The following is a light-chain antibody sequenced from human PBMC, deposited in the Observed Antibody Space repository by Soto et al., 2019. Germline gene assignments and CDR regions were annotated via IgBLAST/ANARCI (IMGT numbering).Light chain of an antibody. J-gene: IGKJ1*01. V-gene: IGKV3-15*01. CDR1: HSVSSS. CDR2: GAS. CDR3: QQYTGFPWT. Sequence: EVVMTQSPATLSVSPGERATLSCRASHSVSSSLAWYQQKPGQAPRLLISGASTRAAGIPARFSGSGSGTEFTLTVSSLEPGDSAIYYCQQYTGFPWTFGLGTKVDIK.